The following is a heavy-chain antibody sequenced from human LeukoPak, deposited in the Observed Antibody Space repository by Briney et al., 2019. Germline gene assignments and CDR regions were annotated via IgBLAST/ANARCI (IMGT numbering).Heavy chain of an antibody. CDR3: ARQPIYEAYFDF. V-gene: IGHV3-7*01. CDR1: GFPFDRYW. CDR2: IKHDGSEK. J-gene: IGHJ4*02. Sequence: PGGSLRLSCVASGFPFDRYWMSWVRQAPGKGLEWVANIKHDGSEKNFVDSVKGRFTISRDNAENSLFLQMNSLRADDTALYFCARQPIYEAYFDFWGQGTLVTVSS. D-gene: IGHD3-16*01.